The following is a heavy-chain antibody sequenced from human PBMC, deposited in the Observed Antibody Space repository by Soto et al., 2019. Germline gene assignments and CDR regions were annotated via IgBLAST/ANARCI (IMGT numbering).Heavy chain of an antibody. CDR1: GAYISSGRSY. Sequence: SETLSLSCTVSGAYISSGRSYWSCIRQHPWKGLERIGYMFYSGSTYYHASRKSRVKISGDTSKNEFSPRLSCVSRADTAVYYCARDNGYGHFDSWGQGTLVTVSS. V-gene: IGHV4-31*03. J-gene: IGHJ4*02. D-gene: IGHD5-12*01. CDR3: ARDNGYGHFDS. CDR2: MFYSGST.